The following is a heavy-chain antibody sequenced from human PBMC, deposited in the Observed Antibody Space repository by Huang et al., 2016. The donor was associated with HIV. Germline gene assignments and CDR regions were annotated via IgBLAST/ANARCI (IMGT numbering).Heavy chain of an antibody. CDR3: ARGFKAKPGDY. CDR2: INQDGSER. CDR1: GLTFKSYW. V-gene: IGHV3-7*01. J-gene: IGHJ4*02. Sequence: EVHLVQSGGGLVQPGRSLRLSCVGFGLTFKSYWMNWVRQPPGGGLEWVATINQDGSERVYVDSVRGRFTISRDNANDSLSLQLNSLKGEDSAVYFCARGFKAKPGDYWGQGSLVTVSS.